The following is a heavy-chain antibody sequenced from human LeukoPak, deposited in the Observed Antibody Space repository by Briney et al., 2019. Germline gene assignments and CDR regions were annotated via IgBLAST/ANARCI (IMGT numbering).Heavy chain of an antibody. CDR1: GYTFTSYY. J-gene: IGHJ4*02. CDR2: INPSGGST. V-gene: IGHV1-46*01. D-gene: IGHD3-3*01. Sequence: GASVKVSCKASGYTFTSYYMHWVRQAPGQGLEWMGIINPSGGSTSYAQKFQGRVTMTRDMSTSTVYMELGSLRSEDTAVYYCATQEYYDFWSGYSFDYWGQGTLVTVSS. CDR3: ATQEYYDFWSGYSFDY.